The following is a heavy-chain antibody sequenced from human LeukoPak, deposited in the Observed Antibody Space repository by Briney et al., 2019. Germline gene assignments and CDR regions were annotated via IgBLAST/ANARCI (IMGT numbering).Heavy chain of an antibody. CDR3: ARILSSIAAADSYDY. CDR2: INSDGSST. Sequence: GGSLRLSCAASGFTFSSYWMHWVRQAPGKGLVWVSRINSDGSSTSYADSVKGRFTISRDNAKNSLYLQMNSLRAEDTAVYYCARILSSIAAADSYDYWGQGTLVTVSS. V-gene: IGHV3-74*01. D-gene: IGHD6-13*01. CDR1: GFTFSSYW. J-gene: IGHJ4*02.